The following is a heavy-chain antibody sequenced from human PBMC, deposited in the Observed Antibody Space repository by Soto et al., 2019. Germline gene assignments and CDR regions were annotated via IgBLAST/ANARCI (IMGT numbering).Heavy chain of an antibody. J-gene: IGHJ4*02. V-gene: IGHV4-39*01. CDR3: ARDYDSSGDY. D-gene: IGHD3-22*01. CDR1: GGSISTSSYY. Sequence: QLQLQESGPGLVKPSETLSLTCTVSGGSISTSSYYWGWIRQPPGKGLEWIGSIYYSGSTYYNPSLKSRVTISVDTSKNQFSLNLSSVTAADTAVYYCARDYDSSGDYWGQGTLVTVSS. CDR2: IYYSGST.